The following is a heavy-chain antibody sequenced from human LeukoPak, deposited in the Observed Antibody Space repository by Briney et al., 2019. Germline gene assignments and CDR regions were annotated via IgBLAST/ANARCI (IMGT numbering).Heavy chain of an antibody. J-gene: IGHJ3*02. CDR2: IIPIFGTA. CDR3: ARVALELTPYDAFDI. CDR1: GGTFSSYA. V-gene: IGHV1-69*13. D-gene: IGHD1-7*01. Sequence: EASVKVSCKASGGTFSSYAISWVRQAPGQGLEWMGGIIPIFGTANYAQKFQGRVTITADESTSTVYMELSSLRSEDTAVHYCARVALELTPYDAFDIWGQGTMVTVSS.